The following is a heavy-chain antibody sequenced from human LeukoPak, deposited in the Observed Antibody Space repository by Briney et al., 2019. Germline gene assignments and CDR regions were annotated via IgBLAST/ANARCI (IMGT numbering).Heavy chain of an antibody. J-gene: IGHJ4*02. D-gene: IGHD1-26*01. V-gene: IGHV3-74*01. CDR3: AKDSGSYSGFDY. CDR1: GFTFSAYW. Sequence: GGSLRLSCAASGFTFSAYWMHWVRQAPGKGLVWVSRINSDGSSRTYADSVKGRFTISRDNAKNTLYLQMNSLRAEDTAVYYCAKDSGSYSGFDYWGQGTLVTVSS. CDR2: INSDGSSR.